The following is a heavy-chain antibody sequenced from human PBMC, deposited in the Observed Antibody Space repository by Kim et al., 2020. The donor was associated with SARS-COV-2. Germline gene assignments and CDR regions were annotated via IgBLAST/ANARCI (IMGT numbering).Heavy chain of an antibody. Sequence: GGSLRLSCAASGFTFSSYEMNWVRQAPGKGLEWVSYISSSGSTIYYADSVKGRFTISRDNAKNSLYLQMNSLRAEDTAVYYCARHFYGSASYYRGDYYYGMDVWGQGTTVTVSS. CDR2: ISSSGSTI. CDR3: ARHFYGSASYYRGDYYYGMDV. V-gene: IGHV3-48*03. D-gene: IGHD3-10*01. J-gene: IGHJ6*02. CDR1: GFTFSSYE.